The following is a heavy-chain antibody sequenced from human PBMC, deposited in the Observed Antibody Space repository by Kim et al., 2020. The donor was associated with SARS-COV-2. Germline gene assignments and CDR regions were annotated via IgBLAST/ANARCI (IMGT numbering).Heavy chain of an antibody. D-gene: IGHD3-10*01. CDR1: GFSLSTSGVG. CDR2: IYWDDDK. CDR3: SHRRLWFGEVYFDS. Sequence: SGPTLVNPPQTLTLTCTFSGFSLSTSGVGVGWIRQPPGKALEWLALIYWDDDKRYSPSLKSRLTITKDTSKNQVVLTMTNLDPVDTATYYCSHRRLWFGEVYFDSWGQGTLVPVSS. V-gene: IGHV2-5*02. J-gene: IGHJ4*02.